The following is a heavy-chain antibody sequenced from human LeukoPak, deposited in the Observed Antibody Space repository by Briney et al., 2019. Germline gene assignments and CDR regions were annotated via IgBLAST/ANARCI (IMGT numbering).Heavy chain of an antibody. J-gene: IGHJ4*02. CDR1: GGSISSGGYS. Sequence: SETLSLTCIVSGGSISSGGYSWTWIRQPPGKGLEWIGYIYYSGSTYYNPSLKSRVSISVDTSKSQFSLKLSSVTAADTAVYYCARAGFGIDYWGQGTLVTVSS. CDR3: ARAGFGIDY. D-gene: IGHD3-10*01. CDR2: IYYSGST. V-gene: IGHV4-30-4*08.